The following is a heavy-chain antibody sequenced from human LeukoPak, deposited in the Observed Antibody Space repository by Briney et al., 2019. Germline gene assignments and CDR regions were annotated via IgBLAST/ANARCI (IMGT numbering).Heavy chain of an antibody. CDR3: AGETGNGGVSWGLAY. J-gene: IGHJ4*02. D-gene: IGHD1-14*01. V-gene: IGHV3-74*01. CDR2: INSDGSDT. CDR1: GFTFSTTW. Sequence: GGSLRLSCAASGFTFSTTWMHWVRQAPGKGLVWVSHINSDGSDTNHADSVRGRFTISRDNAKNMLSLQMSSLTVEDTAVYYCAGETGNGGVSWGLAYWGQGTRVNVSS.